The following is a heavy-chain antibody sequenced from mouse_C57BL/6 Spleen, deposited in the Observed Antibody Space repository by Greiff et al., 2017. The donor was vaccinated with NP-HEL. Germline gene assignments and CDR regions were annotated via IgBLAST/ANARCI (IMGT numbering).Heavy chain of an antibody. V-gene: IGHV1-64*01. CDR2: IHPNSGST. Sequence: VQLQQPGAELVKPGASVKLSCKASGYTFTSYWMHWVKQRPGQGLEWIGMIHPNSGSTNYNEKFKSKATLTVDKSSSTAYMQLSSLTSEDSAVYYCARESYYYGSSSYWGQGTTLTVSS. CDR1: GYTFTSYW. D-gene: IGHD1-1*01. CDR3: ARESYYYGSSSY. J-gene: IGHJ2*01.